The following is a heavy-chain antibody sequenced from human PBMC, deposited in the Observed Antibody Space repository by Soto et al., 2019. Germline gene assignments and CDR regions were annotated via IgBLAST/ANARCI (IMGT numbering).Heavy chain of an antibody. CDR3: AKDGTYYYDSSGYPGDY. V-gene: IGHV1-8*01. CDR1: GYTFTSYD. D-gene: IGHD3-22*01. J-gene: IGHJ4*02. Sequence: ASVKVSCKASGYTFTSYDINWVRQATGQGLEWMGWMNPNSGNTGYAQKFQGRVTMTRNTSISTAYMELSSLRSEDTAVYYCAKDGTYYYDSSGYPGDYWGQGTRVTVSS. CDR2: MNPNSGNT.